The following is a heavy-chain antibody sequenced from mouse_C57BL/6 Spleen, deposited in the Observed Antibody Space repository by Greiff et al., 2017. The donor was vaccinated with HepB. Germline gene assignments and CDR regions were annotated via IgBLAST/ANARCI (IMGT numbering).Heavy chain of an antibody. V-gene: IGHV1-15*01. CDR1: GYTFTDYE. D-gene: IGHD2-4*01. Sequence: QVQLKQSGAELVRPGASVTLSCKASGYTFTDYEMHWVKQTPVHGLEWIGAIDPETGGTAYNQKFKGKAILTADKSSSTAYMELRSLTSEDSAVYYCTNYDYDVGFAYWGQRTLVTVSA. CDR2: IDPETGGT. CDR3: TNYDYDVGFAY. J-gene: IGHJ3*01.